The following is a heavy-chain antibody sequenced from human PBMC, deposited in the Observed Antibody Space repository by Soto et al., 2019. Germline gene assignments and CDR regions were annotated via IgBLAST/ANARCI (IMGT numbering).Heavy chain of an antibody. J-gene: IGHJ6*02. D-gene: IGHD3-9*01. CDR1: GFTFSSYA. CDR2: ISGSGGST. Sequence: LRLSCAASGFTFSSYAMSWVRQAPGKGLEWVSAISGSGGSTYYADYVKGRFTISRDNSKNTLYLQMNSLRSEDTAVYYCAKKLGYYDILTGYLYYYYGMDVWGQGTTVTVSS. V-gene: IGHV3-23*01. CDR3: AKKLGYYDILTGYLYYYYGMDV.